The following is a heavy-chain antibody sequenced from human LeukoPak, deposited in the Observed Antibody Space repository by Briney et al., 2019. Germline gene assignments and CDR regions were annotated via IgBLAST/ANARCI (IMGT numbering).Heavy chain of an antibody. Sequence: SETLSLTCTVSGYSISSGYYWGWIRQPPGKGLEWIGSIYHSGSTYYNPSLKSRVTISVDTSKNQFSLNLNSVTAADTAVYYCARSPYLGSSSWYYFDYWGQGTLVTVSS. D-gene: IGHD6-13*01. CDR2: IYHSGST. J-gene: IGHJ4*02. V-gene: IGHV4-38-2*02. CDR1: GYSISSGYY. CDR3: ARSPYLGSSSWYYFDY.